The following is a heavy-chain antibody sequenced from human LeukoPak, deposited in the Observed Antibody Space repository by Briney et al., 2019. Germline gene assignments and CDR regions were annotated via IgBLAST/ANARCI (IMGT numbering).Heavy chain of an antibody. V-gene: IGHV1-8*01. CDR3: ASGKREYCSGGSCAIRNYYYYMDV. D-gene: IGHD2-15*01. CDR2: MNPNSGNT. Sequence: ASVKVSCKASGYTFTSYDINWVRQATGQGLEWMGWMNPNSGNTGYAQKFQGRVTMTRNTSISTAYMELSSLRSEDTAVYYCASGKREYCSGGSCAIRNYYYYMDVWGKGTTVTVSS. CDR1: GYTFTSYD. J-gene: IGHJ6*03.